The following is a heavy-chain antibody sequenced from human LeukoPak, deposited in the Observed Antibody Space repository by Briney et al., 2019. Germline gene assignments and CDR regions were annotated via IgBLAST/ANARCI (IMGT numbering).Heavy chain of an antibody. J-gene: IGHJ6*03. Sequence: PGGSLRLSCAASGFTFTSYAMSWVRQAPGKGLEWVSAISGSGGSTYYADSVKGRFTISRDNSKNTLYLQMNSLRVEDTAVYYCAKGDSSSSRSYYYYYMDVWGKGTTVTVSS. CDR2: ISGSGGST. CDR3: AKGDSSSSRSYYYYYMDV. D-gene: IGHD6-6*01. CDR1: GFTFTSYA. V-gene: IGHV3-23*01.